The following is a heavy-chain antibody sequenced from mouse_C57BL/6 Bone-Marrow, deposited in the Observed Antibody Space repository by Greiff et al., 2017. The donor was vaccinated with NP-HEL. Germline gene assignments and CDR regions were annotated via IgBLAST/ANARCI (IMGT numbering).Heavy chain of an antibody. V-gene: IGHV1-5*01. CDR2: IYPGNSDT. CDR1: GYTFTSYW. CDR3: EARLRGYAMDY. J-gene: IGHJ4*01. D-gene: IGHD1-2*01. Sequence: EVQLQQSGTVLARPGASVKMSCKTSGYTFTSYWLHWVKQRPGQGLEWIGAIYPGNSDTSYNQKFKGKAKLTAGTSASTAYMELSSLTNEDSAVYYCEARLRGYAMDYWGQGTSVTVSS.